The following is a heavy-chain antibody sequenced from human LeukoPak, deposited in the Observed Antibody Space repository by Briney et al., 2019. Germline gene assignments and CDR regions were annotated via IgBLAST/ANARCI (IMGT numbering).Heavy chain of an antibody. D-gene: IGHD3-9*01. V-gene: IGHV3-23*01. CDR3: AKDKGYYDILTGQLSSQGVDFDY. CDR2: ISGGGGST. CDR1: GFTFSSYA. Sequence: PGGSLRLSCAASGFTFSSYAISWVRQAPGKGLEWVSAISGGGGSTYYADSVKGRFTISRDNSKNTLYLQMNSLRAEDTAVYYCAKDKGYYDILTGQLSSQGVDFDYWGQGTLVTVSS. J-gene: IGHJ4*02.